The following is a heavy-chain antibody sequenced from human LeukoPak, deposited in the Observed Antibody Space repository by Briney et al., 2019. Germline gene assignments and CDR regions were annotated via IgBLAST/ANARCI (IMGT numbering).Heavy chain of an antibody. CDR3: GTDLSESSGTYAAFDN. D-gene: IGHD3-22*01. J-gene: IGHJ3*02. CDR1: GFTFDDYA. Sequence: PGGSLRLSCAASGFTFDDYAMHWVRQAPGKGLEWVSLISGDGGSTYYADSVKGRFTISRDNSKNSLYLQMNSLRTEDTALYYCGTDLSESSGTYAAFDNWGQGTTDTVSS. V-gene: IGHV3-43*02. CDR2: ISGDGGST.